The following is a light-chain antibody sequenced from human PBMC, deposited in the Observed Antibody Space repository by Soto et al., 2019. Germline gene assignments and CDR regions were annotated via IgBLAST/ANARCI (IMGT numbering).Light chain of an antibody. V-gene: IGKV3-20*01. Sequence: EIVLTQSPGTLSLSPGERATLSCRASQRVDSSYSAWYQQKPGQAPRLLIYGASSRATGIPDRFSGSGSGTDFTLTISRLEPEDFAVYYCQQYDRASWTFGQGTKVEIK. CDR2: GAS. J-gene: IGKJ1*01. CDR1: QRVDSSY. CDR3: QQYDRASWT.